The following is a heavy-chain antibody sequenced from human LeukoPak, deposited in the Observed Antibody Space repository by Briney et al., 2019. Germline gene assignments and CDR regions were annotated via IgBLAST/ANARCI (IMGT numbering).Heavy chain of an antibody. CDR2: IYSGGST. J-gene: IGHJ4*02. CDR1: GFTVSSNY. CDR3: AKDGYDSSGYRQYYFDY. D-gene: IGHD3-22*01. V-gene: IGHV3-53*01. Sequence: GGSLRLSCAASGFTVSSNYMSWVRQAPGKGLEWVSVIYSGGSTYYADSVKGRFTISRDNSKNTLYLQMNSLRAEDTAVYYCAKDGYDSSGYRQYYFDYWGQGTLVTVSS.